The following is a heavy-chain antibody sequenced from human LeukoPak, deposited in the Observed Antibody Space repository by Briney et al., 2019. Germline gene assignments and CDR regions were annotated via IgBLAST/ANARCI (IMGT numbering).Heavy chain of an antibody. Sequence: GGSLRLSCAASGFTFSSYGMHWVSQAPGKGLEWVAVIWYDGSNKYYADSVKGRFTISRDNSKNTLYLQMNSLRAEDTAVYYCARDRSSGSSDYWGQGTLVTVSS. CDR2: IWYDGSNK. V-gene: IGHV3-33*01. CDR3: ARDRSSGSSDY. J-gene: IGHJ4*02. D-gene: IGHD6-19*01. CDR1: GFTFSSYG.